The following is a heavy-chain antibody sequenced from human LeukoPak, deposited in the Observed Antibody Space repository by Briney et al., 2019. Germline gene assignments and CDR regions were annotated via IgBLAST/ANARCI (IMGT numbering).Heavy chain of an antibody. V-gene: IGHV1-46*01. D-gene: IGHD5-24*01. CDR3: ARASGEMATIPKDAFDI. J-gene: IGHJ3*02. CDR2: INPSGGST. CDR1: GYTFTSYY. Sequence: ASVKVSCKASGYTFTSYYMHWVRQAPGQGLEWMGIINPSGGSTSYAQKFQGRVTMTRDTSTSTVYMELSSLRSEDTAVYYCARASGEMATIPKDAFDIWGQGTMVTVSS.